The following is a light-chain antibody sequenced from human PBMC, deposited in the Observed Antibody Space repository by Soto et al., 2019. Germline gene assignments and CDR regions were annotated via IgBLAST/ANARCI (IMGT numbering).Light chain of an antibody. Sequence: EIVMTQSPATLSVSPGERATLSCRASQSVNSNLAWYRQKPGQAPRLLISDASTRATGVPARFSGSGSGTEFTLPISSLQSEDCGIYYCQQYNFWPPLTFGGGTKVEIK. J-gene: IGKJ4*01. CDR3: QQYNFWPPLT. CDR2: DAS. CDR1: QSVNSN. V-gene: IGKV3-15*01.